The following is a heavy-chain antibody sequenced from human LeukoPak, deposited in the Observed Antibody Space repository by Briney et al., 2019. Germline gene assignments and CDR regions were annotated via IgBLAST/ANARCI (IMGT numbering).Heavy chain of an antibody. CDR1: GFTFSSYS. CDR2: ISSSSSYI. Sequence: KPGGSLRLSCAASGFTFSSYSMNWVRQAPGKGLEWVSSISSSSSYIYYADSVKGRFTISRDNAKNSLYLQMNSLRAEDTAVYYCAKDDRVVVPAAMVGKIISEDLDYWGQGTLVTVSS. CDR3: AKDDRVVVPAAMVGKIISEDLDY. J-gene: IGHJ4*02. V-gene: IGHV3-21*01. D-gene: IGHD2-2*01.